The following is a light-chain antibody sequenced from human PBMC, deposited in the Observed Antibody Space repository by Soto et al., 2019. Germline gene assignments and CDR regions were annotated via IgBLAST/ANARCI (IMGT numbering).Light chain of an antibody. CDR2: DAS. J-gene: IGKJ1*01. Sequence: DIQMTQSPYTLSASVGDRVTITCRASQGISTWLAWYQQKPGTAPKLLIYDASSLESGVPSRFSGSGSGTEFISPISSLRLDDYAPYYCNHNSSNSGRFGKGTKGRSN. V-gene: IGKV1-5*01. CDR1: QGISTW. CDR3: NHNSSNSGR.